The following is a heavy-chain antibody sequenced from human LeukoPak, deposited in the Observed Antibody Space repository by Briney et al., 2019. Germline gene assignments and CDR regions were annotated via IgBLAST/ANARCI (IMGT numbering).Heavy chain of an antibody. CDR3: ARRNDFGI. Sequence: GSLRLSCAASGFTISSYEMNWIRQPPGKGLEWIGYVYYSGNTNYNPSLKSRVTISIDASKNQFSLKLSSVTAADTAVYYCARRNDFGIWGQGTMVTVSS. CDR1: GFTISSYE. J-gene: IGHJ3*02. V-gene: IGHV4-59*08. CDR2: VYYSGNT.